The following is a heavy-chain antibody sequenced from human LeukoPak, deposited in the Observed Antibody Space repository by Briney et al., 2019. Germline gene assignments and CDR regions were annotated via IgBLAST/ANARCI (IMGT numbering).Heavy chain of an antibody. CDR1: SYTFTSHG. CDR3: ARDEVSVTGKRVDY. J-gene: IGHJ4*02. D-gene: IGHD6-19*01. V-gene: IGHV1-18*01. CDR2: ISGYNGNT. Sequence: ASGKVSCKASSYTFTSHGISWVRQAPGQGLEWMGWISGYNGNTNYAQKFQGRVTMTTDTSTSTAYMEVRSLRSDDTAVYYCARDEVSVTGKRVDYWGQGTLVTVSS.